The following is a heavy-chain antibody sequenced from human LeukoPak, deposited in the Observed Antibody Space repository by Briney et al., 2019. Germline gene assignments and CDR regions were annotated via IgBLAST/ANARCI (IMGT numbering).Heavy chain of an antibody. D-gene: IGHD6-13*01. CDR3: ARGHSSSWHFRYYFDY. Sequence: ASVKVSCKASGYTFTSYDINWVRQATGQGLEWMGWMNPNSGNTGYAQKFQGRVTMTRNTSISTAYMELSSLRSEDTAVYYCARGHSSSWHFRYYFDYWGQGTLVTVSS. CDR2: MNPNSGNT. CDR1: GYTFTSYD. J-gene: IGHJ4*02. V-gene: IGHV1-8*01.